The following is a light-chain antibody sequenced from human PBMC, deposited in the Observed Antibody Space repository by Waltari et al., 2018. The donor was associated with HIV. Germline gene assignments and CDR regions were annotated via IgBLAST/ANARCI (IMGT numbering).Light chain of an antibody. J-gene: IGLJ2*01. V-gene: IGLV3-19*01. CDR3: NSRDTRGNLVI. CDR1: SLRNFY. Sequence: SSELTQDPAVSVALGQTVRITCQGDSLRNFYGTWIQQKPGQAPLTVFYGKNNRPSGIPDRFSASSSGNTASLTITGAQAEDEAVYYCNSRDTRGNLVIFGGGTKLTVL. CDR2: GKN.